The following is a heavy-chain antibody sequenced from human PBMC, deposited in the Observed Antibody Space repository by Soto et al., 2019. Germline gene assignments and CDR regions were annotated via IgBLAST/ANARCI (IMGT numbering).Heavy chain of an antibody. CDR1: GFTFSSYS. Sequence: GGSLRLSCAASGFTFSSYSMNWVRQAPGKGLEWVSSISSSSSYIYYADSVKGRFTISRDNAKNSLYLQMNSLRAEDTAVHYCARDYEQEGSAFDIWGQGTMVTVSS. D-gene: IGHD3-10*01. J-gene: IGHJ3*02. V-gene: IGHV3-21*01. CDR3: ARDYEQEGSAFDI. CDR2: ISSSSSYI.